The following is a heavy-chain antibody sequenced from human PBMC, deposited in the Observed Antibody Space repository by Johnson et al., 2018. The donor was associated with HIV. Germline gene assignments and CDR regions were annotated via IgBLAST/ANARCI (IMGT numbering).Heavy chain of an antibody. CDR3: AKDLAVVFVTTNGAGAFDL. Sequence: QVQLVESGGGSVKPGGSLRLSCASSGFAFSGHNMGWIRQAPGKGLEYVSAISSNGGSTYYADSVRGRFTISRDNSKNTVYLQMNSLRAEDTAVYYCAKDLAVVFVTTNGAGAFDLWGQGTLVTVSS. D-gene: IGHD2-2*01. J-gene: IGHJ3*01. CDR1: GFAFSGHN. V-gene: IGHV3-64*04. CDR2: ISSNGGST.